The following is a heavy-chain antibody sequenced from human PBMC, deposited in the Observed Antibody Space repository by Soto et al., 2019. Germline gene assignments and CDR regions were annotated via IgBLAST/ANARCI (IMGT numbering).Heavy chain of an antibody. V-gene: IGHV1-69*13. Sequence: SVKVSWKASGGTFSSYAISWVRQAPGQGLEWMGGIIPIFGTANYAQKFQGRVTITADESTSTAYMELSSLRSEDTAVYYCARDRRDGDNYYVYWGQGTLVTVSS. CDR2: IIPIFGTA. CDR1: GGTFSSYA. D-gene: IGHD3-10*02. CDR3: ARDRRDGDNYYVY. J-gene: IGHJ4*02.